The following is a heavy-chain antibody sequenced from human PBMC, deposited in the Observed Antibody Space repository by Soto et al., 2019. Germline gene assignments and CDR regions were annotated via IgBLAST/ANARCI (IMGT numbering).Heavy chain of an antibody. CDR3: AKDRGCWSGNGQYYGMDV. CDR1: GFTFDDYA. J-gene: IGHJ6*02. CDR2: ISWNSGSI. Sequence: PGGSPRLSCAASGFTFDDYAMHWVLQAPWKGLEWVSGISWNSGSIGYADTVKGRFTISRDNAKNSLYLQMNSLRAEDTALYYCAKDRGCWSGNGQYYGMDVWGQGTRVTVS. D-gene: IGHD3-3*01. V-gene: IGHV3-9*01.